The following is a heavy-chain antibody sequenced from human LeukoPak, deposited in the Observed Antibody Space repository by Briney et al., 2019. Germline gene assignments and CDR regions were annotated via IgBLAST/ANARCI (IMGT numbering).Heavy chain of an antibody. J-gene: IGHJ4*02. Sequence: GESLKISCKGSGYSFTSYWIGWVRQMPGKGLGWMGIIYPGDSDTRYSPSFQGQVTISADKSISTAYLQWSSLKASDTAMYYCARPAHCTNGVCHFDYWGQGTLVTVSS. CDR1: GYSFTSYW. V-gene: IGHV5-51*01. CDR3: ARPAHCTNGVCHFDY. D-gene: IGHD2-8*01. CDR2: IYPGDSDT.